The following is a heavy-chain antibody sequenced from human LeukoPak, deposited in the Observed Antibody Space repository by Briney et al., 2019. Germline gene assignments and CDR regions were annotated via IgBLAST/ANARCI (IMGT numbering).Heavy chain of an antibody. CDR1: GDSINNYY. Sequence: SETLSLTCTVSGDSINNYYWSWIRQPPGKGLEWIGSIYYSGSTYYNPSLKSRVTISVDTSKNKFSLKLSSVTAADTAVYYCAKDHDLPAAKWDWFDPWGQGTLVTVSS. D-gene: IGHD2-2*01. CDR2: IYYSGST. CDR3: AKDHDLPAAKWDWFDP. J-gene: IGHJ5*02. V-gene: IGHV4-59*12.